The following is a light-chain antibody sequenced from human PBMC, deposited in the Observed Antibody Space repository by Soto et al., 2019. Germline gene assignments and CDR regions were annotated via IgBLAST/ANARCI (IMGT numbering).Light chain of an antibody. CDR2: GAS. Sequence: EIVLTQSPGTLSSSPGERATLSCRASQSVSSNYLAWYQQKPGQAPRLLIYGASSRATGIPDRFSGSGSGTGFTLTISRLEPEDFAVYYCQQYGSSITFGQGTRLEIK. J-gene: IGKJ5*01. V-gene: IGKV3-20*01. CDR3: QQYGSSIT. CDR1: QSVSSNY.